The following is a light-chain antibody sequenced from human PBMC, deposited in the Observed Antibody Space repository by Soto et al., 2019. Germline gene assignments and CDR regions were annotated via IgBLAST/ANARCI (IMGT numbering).Light chain of an antibody. Sequence: QSVLTQPASVSGSPGQSITISCTGTSSDVGGYNYVSWYQHHPGKAPKLIIYDVSNRPSGVSIRFSGSKSDNTASLTISWLQSEYEADYHCSSYTTSNTRQIVFGTGTKVTVL. CDR1: SSDVGGYNY. J-gene: IGLJ1*01. CDR2: DVS. CDR3: SSYTTSNTRQIV. V-gene: IGLV2-14*03.